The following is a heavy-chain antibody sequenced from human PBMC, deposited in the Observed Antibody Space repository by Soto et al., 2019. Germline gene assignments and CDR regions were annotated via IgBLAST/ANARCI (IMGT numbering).Heavy chain of an antibody. J-gene: IGHJ4*02. Sequence: QVQLVQSGAEVKKPGSSVKVSCKASGGTFSSYAISWVRQARGRGLEWMGGIIPIFGTANYAQKFQGRVTITADESTSTAYMELSSLRSEDTAVYYCASPYEYSSGWYAHWGQGTLVTVSS. V-gene: IGHV1-69*01. CDR2: IIPIFGTA. CDR3: ASPYEYSSGWYAH. D-gene: IGHD6-19*01. CDR1: GGTFSSYA.